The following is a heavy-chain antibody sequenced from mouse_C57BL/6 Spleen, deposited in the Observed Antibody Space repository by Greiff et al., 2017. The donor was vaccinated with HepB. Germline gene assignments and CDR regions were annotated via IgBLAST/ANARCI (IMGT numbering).Heavy chain of an antibody. Sequence: EVQLQQSGPELVKPGASVKISCKASGYTFTDYYMNWVKQSHGKSLEWIGDINPNNGGTSYNQKFKGKATLTVDKSSSTAYMELRSLTSEDSAVYYCARPTMVTTGFAYWGKGTLVTVSA. CDR1: GYTFTDYY. J-gene: IGHJ3*01. D-gene: IGHD2-9*01. CDR2: INPNNGGT. CDR3: ARPTMVTTGFAY. V-gene: IGHV1-26*01.